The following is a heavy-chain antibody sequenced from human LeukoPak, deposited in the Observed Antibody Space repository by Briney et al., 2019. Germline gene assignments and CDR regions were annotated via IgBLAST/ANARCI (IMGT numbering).Heavy chain of an antibody. D-gene: IGHD6-19*01. CDR1: GYTFTGYY. V-gene: IGHV1-2*02. CDR2: INPNSGGT. Sequence: ASVKVSCKASGYTFTGYYMHWVRQAPGQGLEWMGWINPNSGGTNYAQKFQGRVTMTRDTSISTAYMELSRLRSDDTAVYYCARVLAVAGSIAPYYYYYYMDVWGKGTTVTVSS. J-gene: IGHJ6*03. CDR3: ARVLAVAGSIAPYYYYYYMDV.